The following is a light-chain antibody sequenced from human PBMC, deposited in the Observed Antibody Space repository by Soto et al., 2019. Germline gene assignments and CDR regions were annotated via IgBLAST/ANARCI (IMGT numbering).Light chain of an antibody. CDR2: EGS. Sequence: QSVLTHPASESGSPGQSITISCTGTSSDVGSYNLVSWYQQHPGKVPQLMIYEGSKRPSGVSNRFSGSKSGNTASLTISGLQAEDEADYYCCSYARGSTYVFGTGAKVTVL. J-gene: IGLJ1*01. CDR3: CSYARGSTYV. V-gene: IGLV2-23*01. CDR1: SSDVGSYNL.